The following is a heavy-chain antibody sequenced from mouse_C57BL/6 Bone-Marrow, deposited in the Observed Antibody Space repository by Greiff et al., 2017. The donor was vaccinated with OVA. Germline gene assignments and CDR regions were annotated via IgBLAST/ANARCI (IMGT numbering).Heavy chain of an antibody. CDR3: ARPFSPWFAY. CDR2: IWSGGST. J-gene: IGHJ3*01. V-gene: IGHV2-2*01. CDR1: GFSLTSYG. Sequence: QVQLKESGPGLVQPSQSLSITCTVSGFSLTSYGVHWVRQSPGKGLEWLGVIWSGGSTDYNAAFISRLSISKDNSKSQVFFKMNSLQADDTAIYYCARPFSPWFAYWGQGTLVTVSA.